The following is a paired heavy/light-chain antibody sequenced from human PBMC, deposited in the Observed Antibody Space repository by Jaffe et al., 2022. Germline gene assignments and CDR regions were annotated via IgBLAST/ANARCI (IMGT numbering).Light chain of an antibody. V-gene: IGKV3-20*01. CDR3: QQYGRSSYT. Sequence: IVLTQSPGTLSLSPGERATLSCRASQAVDSSYLAWYQQPPGQAPRLLIFRTSNRATGIPDRFSGSGSGTDFTLTISRLEPEDFAVYYCQQYGRSSYTFGQGTKLEIK. CDR1: QAVDSSY. J-gene: IGKJ2*01. CDR2: RTS.
Heavy chain of an antibody. CDR3: ARDGSSNFYEGWFDP. D-gene: IGHD6-13*01. CDR2: ISSGGNTI. Sequence: EVQLVDSGGGLVQPGGSLRLSCAASGFTFRMYSMNWVRQAPGKGLEWISYISSGGNTINYADSVKGRFTISRDNANKSLFLQMNSLRAEDTAVYYCARDGSSNFYEGWFDPWGQGTLVTVSS. J-gene: IGHJ5*02. CDR1: GFTFRMYS. V-gene: IGHV3-48*01.